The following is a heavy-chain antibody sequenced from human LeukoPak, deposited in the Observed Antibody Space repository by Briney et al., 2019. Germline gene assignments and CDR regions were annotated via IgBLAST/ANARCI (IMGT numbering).Heavy chain of an antibody. CDR3: ARDRGYYSGGDDAFDI. V-gene: IGHV4-4*07. J-gene: IGHJ3*02. CDR1: GGSISSYY. CDR2: IYTSGST. D-gene: IGHD1-26*01. Sequence: SETLSLTCTVSGGSISSYYRSWIRQPARKGLEWIGRIYTSGSTNYNPSLKSRVTMSVDTSKNQFSLKLSSVTAADTAVYYCARDRGYYSGGDDAFDIWGQGTMVTVSS.